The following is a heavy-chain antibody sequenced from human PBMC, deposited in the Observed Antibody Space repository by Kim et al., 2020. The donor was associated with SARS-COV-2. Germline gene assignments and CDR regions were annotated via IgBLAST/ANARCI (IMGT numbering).Heavy chain of an antibody. D-gene: IGHD2-8*01. CDR3: VRDGQIMATLGSYAMDV. Sequence: GGSLRLSCEGSGFTFATYAMNWVRQAPANGLEWVALISYDGASISYADSVKGRFTISRDNARRTVYLHMNSLRTEDTAVYYCVRDGQIMATLGSYAMDV. J-gene: IGHJ6*01. V-gene: IGHV3-30-3*01. CDR2: ISYDGASI. CDR1: GFTFATYA.